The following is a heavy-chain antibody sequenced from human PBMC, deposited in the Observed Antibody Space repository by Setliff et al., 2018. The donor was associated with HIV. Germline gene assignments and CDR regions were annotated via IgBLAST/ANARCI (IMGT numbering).Heavy chain of an antibody. CDR1: GFSISGRYY. Sequence: PSETLSLTCDVSGFSISGRYYWGWIRQSPGKGLEWIGNIYHTGSSYYNPSLNDRATISLDTSKNQFSLKLSTVTAADTAVYHCARRNSGWYDAFDIWGQGTMVTVSS. D-gene: IGHD6-19*01. CDR3: ARRNSGWYDAFDI. CDR2: IYHTGSS. J-gene: IGHJ3*02. V-gene: IGHV4-38-2*01.